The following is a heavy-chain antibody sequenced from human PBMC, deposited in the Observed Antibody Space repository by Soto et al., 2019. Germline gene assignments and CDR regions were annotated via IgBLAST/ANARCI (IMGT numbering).Heavy chain of an antibody. V-gene: IGHV3-9*01. Sequence: EVQLVESGGGLVQPGRSLRLSCAASGFTFDDYAMHWVRQPPGKGLEWVSSISWNSGNLGYADSVKGRFTISRDNAKNSLYLQMTSLRGEDTALYYCAKGASTTVFAFTDYWGQGTLVTVSS. CDR3: AKGASTTVFAFTDY. J-gene: IGHJ4*02. CDR1: GFTFDDYA. CDR2: ISWNSGNL. D-gene: IGHD4-17*01.